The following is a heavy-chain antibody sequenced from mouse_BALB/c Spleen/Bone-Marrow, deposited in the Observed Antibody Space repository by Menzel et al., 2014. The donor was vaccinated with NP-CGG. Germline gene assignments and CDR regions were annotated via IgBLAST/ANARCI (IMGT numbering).Heavy chain of an antibody. V-gene: IGHV14-3*02. CDR2: IDPANGNT. CDR3: ARFPYDYGGGDY. D-gene: IGHD2-4*01. CDR1: GFNIKDTY. Sequence: EVQLQESGAELVKPGASVKLSCTASGFNIKDTYMHWVKQRPEQGLEWIGRIDPANGNTKYVPKFQGKATITADTSSNTAYLQLSSLTSEDTAVYYCARFPYDYGGGDYWGQGTTLTVSS. J-gene: IGHJ2*01.